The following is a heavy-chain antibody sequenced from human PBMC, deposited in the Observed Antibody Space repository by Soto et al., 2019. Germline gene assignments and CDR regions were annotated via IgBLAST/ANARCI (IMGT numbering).Heavy chain of an antibody. V-gene: IGHV4-30-4*01. D-gene: IGHD2-15*01. CDR1: GGSISSGDYY. CDR2: IYYSGST. Sequence: SETLSLTCTVSGGSISSGDYYWSWIRQPPGKGLEWIGYIYYSGSTYYNPSLKSRVTISVDTSKNQFSLKLSPVTAADTAVYYCARATIVFFSSSFGDHRVVHSCHARRFSDL. CDR3: ARATIVFFSSSFGDHRVVHSCHARRFSDL. J-gene: IGHJ2*01.